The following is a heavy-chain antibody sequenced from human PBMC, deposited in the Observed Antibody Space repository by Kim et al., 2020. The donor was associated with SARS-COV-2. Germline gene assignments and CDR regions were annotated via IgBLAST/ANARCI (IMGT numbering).Heavy chain of an antibody. D-gene: IGHD6-13*01. V-gene: IGHV5-10-1*01. CDR3: ARLLGGSSWYWWFDP. CDR2: IDPSDSYT. CDR1: GYSFTSYW. Sequence: GESLKISCKGSGYSFTSYWISWVRQMPGKGLEWMGRIDPSDSYTNYSPSFQGHVTISADKSISTAYLQWSSLKASDTAMYYCARLLGGSSWYWWFDPWGQGTLVTVSS. J-gene: IGHJ5*02.